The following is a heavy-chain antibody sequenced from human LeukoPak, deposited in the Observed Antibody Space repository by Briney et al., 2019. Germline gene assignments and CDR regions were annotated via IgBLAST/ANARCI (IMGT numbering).Heavy chain of an antibody. Sequence: GGSLRLSCVASGFTFSSYGMHWVRQAPGKGLEWVAFISYDGSNENIADSVKGRFIISRDNSKNTLYLQMNSLRAEDTAVYYCARVRVERITMIVVVLDYWGQGTLVTVSS. D-gene: IGHD3-22*01. CDR3: ARVRVERITMIVVVLDY. CDR2: ISYDGSNE. CDR1: GFTFSSYG. J-gene: IGHJ4*02. V-gene: IGHV3-30*03.